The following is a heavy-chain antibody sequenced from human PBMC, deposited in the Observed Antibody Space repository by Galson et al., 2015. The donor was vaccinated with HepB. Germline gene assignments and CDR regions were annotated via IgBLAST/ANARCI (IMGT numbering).Heavy chain of an antibody. V-gene: IGHV1-18*01. CDR2: IRTYNGNT. J-gene: IGHJ4*02. CDR3: AREKTYYRSGSSLDN. Sequence: SVKVSCKASGYTFTSYHITWVRQAPGQGLEWMGWIRTYNGNTNYAQKFQGRVTVTTDTSTRTAYMELSSLRSDDTAVYYCAREKTYYRSGSSLDNWGQGTLVTVSS. D-gene: IGHD3-10*01. CDR1: GYTFTSYH.